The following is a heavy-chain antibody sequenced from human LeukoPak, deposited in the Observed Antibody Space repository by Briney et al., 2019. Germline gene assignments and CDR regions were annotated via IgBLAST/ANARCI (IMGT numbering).Heavy chain of an antibody. Sequence: SETLSLTCTVSGGPINSYYWSWIRQPPGKGLEWIGYIYYSGSTYYNPSLNSQVTISVDTSKNQFSLELSSVTAADTAVYYCARGVRVWGQGTTVTVSS. V-gene: IGHV4-59*12. D-gene: IGHD3-10*01. CDR3: ARGVRV. CDR2: IYYSGST. J-gene: IGHJ6*02. CDR1: GGPINSYY.